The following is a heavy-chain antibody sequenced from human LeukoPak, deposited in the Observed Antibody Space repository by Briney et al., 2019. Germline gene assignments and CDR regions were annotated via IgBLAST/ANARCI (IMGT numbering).Heavy chain of an antibody. V-gene: IGHV2-5*02. CDR3: AHRKNYYDSSVFDN. CDR2: IYWDDDR. J-gene: IGHJ4*02. D-gene: IGHD3-22*01. Sequence: SGPTLVNPTQTLTLTCTFSGFSLNTRGVGVGWIRQPHRRALECHALIYWDDDRRHSPSLKSRITITKDTSKNQVLLTMTNMDPVDTATYFCAHRKNYYDSSVFDNWGQGTLVTVSS. CDR1: GFSLNTRGVG.